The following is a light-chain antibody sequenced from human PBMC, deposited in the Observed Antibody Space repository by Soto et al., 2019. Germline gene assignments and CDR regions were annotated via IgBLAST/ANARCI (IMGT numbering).Light chain of an antibody. CDR1: SSDVGGYKY. CDR2: EVS. Sequence: QSALTQPASVSGSPGQSITISCTGTSSDVGGYKYVSWYQQHPGKAPQLMIYEVSNRPSGVSNRFSGSKSGNTASLTISGLRAEDEATYHCCSYAGNRIFIFGGGTQLTVL. J-gene: IGLJ2*01. CDR3: CSYAGNRIFI. V-gene: IGLV2-23*02.